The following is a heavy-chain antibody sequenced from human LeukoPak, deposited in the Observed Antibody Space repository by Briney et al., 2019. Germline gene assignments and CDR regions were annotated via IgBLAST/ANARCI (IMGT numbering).Heavy chain of an antibody. CDR2: ISAYSGNT. D-gene: IGHD5-24*01. J-gene: IGHJ4*02. CDR1: GYTFTSYG. V-gene: IGHV1-18*01. CDR3: AREGVRRDGSRGFDY. Sequence: GASVKVSCKASGYTFTSYGISWVRQAPGQGLEWMGWISAYSGNTNYAQKLQGRVTMTTDTSTSTAYMELRSLRSDDTAVYYCAREGVRRDGSRGFDYWGQGTLVTVSS.